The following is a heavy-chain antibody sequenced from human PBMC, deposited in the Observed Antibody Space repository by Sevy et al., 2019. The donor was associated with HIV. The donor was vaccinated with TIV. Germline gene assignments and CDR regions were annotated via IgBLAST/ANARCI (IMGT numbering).Heavy chain of an antibody. V-gene: IGHV4-34*01. D-gene: IGHD3-3*01. J-gene: IGHJ4*02. Sequence: SETLSLTCAVYGGSFSGNYWSWIRQPPGKGLEWMGEIDHSGSTNYNPSLMSRVTTSVDTSKNQFSLKLSSVTAADTALYYCARGRVAAPTLTSVFGVADGTYFDYWGQGTQVTVSS. CDR1: GGSFSGNY. CDR2: IDHSGST. CDR3: ARGRVAAPTLTSVFGVADGTYFDY.